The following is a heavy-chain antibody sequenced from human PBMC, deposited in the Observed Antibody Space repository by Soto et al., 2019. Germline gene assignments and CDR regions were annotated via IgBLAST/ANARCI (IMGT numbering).Heavy chain of an antibody. V-gene: IGHV1-69*01. CDR2: IIPIFGTA. Sequence: QVQLVQSGAEVKKPGSSVKVSCKASGGTFSSYAISWVRQAPGQGLEWMGGIIPIFGTANYAQKFQGRVTITADESTITAYMELSSLRSEDTAVYYCAREDRGGSYYCRYYGIDVWGQGTTVTVSS. CDR1: GGTFSSYA. J-gene: IGHJ6*02. CDR3: AREDRGGSYYCRYYGIDV. D-gene: IGHD1-26*01.